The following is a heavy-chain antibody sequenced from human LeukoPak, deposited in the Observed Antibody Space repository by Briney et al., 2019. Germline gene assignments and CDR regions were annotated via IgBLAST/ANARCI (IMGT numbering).Heavy chain of an antibody. CDR1: GGSISSYY. CDR2: IYYSGST. V-gene: IGHV4-59*01. Sequence: SETLSLTCTVSGGSISSYYWSWIRQPPGKGLEWIGYIYYSGSTNYNPSLKSRVTISVDTSKNQFSLKLSSVTAADTAVYYCARLSGGGYYDSPNFDYWGQGTLVTVSS. D-gene: IGHD3-22*01. CDR3: ARLSGGGYYDSPNFDY. J-gene: IGHJ4*02.